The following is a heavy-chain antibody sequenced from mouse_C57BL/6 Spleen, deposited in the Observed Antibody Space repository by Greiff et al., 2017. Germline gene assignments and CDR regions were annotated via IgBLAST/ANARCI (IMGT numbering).Heavy chain of an antibody. V-gene: IGHV1-64*01. CDR2: IHPNSGST. CDR3: ATPHYYGSSSFDY. CDR1: GYTFTSYW. D-gene: IGHD1-1*01. Sequence: LQESGAELVKPGASVKLSCKASGYTFTSYWMHWVKQRPGQGLEWIGMIHPNSGSTNYNEKFKSKATLTVDKSSSTAYMQLSSLTSEDSAVYYCATPHYYGSSSFDYWGQGTTRTVSS. J-gene: IGHJ2*01.